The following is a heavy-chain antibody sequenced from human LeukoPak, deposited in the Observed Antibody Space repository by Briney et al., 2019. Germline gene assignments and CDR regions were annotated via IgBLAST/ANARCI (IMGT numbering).Heavy chain of an antibody. Sequence: GASVKVSCKASSYTFTSYGISWVRQAPGQGLEWMGWISAYNGNTNYAQKFQGRVTITTDESTSTAYMELSSLRSEDTAVYYSAIPGGDNSWVFDYWGQGTLVTVSS. J-gene: IGHJ4*02. D-gene: IGHD6-13*01. CDR3: AIPGGDNSWVFDY. V-gene: IGHV1-18*01. CDR2: ISAYNGNT. CDR1: SYTFTSYG.